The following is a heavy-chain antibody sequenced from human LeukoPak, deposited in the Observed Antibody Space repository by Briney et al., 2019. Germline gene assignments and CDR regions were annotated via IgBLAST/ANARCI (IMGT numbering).Heavy chain of an antibody. Sequence: SETLSLTCAVYGGSFSGYYWSWIRQPPGKGLEWIGEINHSGSTNYNPPLKSRVTISVDTSKNQFSLKLSSVTAADTAVYYCARGGWFHLFPRGRFDPWGQGTLVTVSS. CDR3: ARGGWFHLFPRGRFDP. D-gene: IGHD3-10*01. CDR2: INHSGST. J-gene: IGHJ5*02. V-gene: IGHV4-34*01. CDR1: GGSFSGYY.